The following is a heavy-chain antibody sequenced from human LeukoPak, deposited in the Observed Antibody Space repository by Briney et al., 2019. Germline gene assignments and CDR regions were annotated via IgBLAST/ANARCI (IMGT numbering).Heavy chain of an antibody. CDR2: FDPEDGET. J-gene: IGHJ6*03. CDR1: GYTLTELS. Sequence: ASVKVSCKVFGYTLTELSMHWVRQAPGKGLEWMGGFDPEDGETIYAQKFQGRVTMTEDTSTDTAYMELSSLRSEDTAVYYCATFEGLPHHYYYMDVWGKGTTVTVSS. D-gene: IGHD4-11*01. CDR3: ATFEGLPHHYYYMDV. V-gene: IGHV1-24*01.